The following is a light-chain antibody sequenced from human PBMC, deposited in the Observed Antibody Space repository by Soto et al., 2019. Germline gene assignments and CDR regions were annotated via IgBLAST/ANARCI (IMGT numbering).Light chain of an antibody. CDR1: QSISRY. CDR2: DAS. V-gene: IGKV3-11*01. Sequence: EIVLTQSPATLSLSPGERATLSCRASQSISRYLAWYQQKRGQAPRLLIYDASNRATGIPARFSGSGSGTDFTLTVSSLEPEDFAVYYCQQRSNWPITFGQGTQLEIK. J-gene: IGKJ5*01. CDR3: QQRSNWPIT.